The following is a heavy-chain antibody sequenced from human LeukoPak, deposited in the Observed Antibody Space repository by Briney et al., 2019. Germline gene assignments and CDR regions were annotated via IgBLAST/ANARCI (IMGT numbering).Heavy chain of an antibody. CDR3: AKGDSYGGYIGHDF. D-gene: IGHD5-12*01. V-gene: IGHV3-11*04. CDR2: ITHSGNTI. Sequence: GGSLRLSCAASGFTFSDYYMTWIRQAPGKGLEWVSYITHSGNTIHYADSVKGRFTISRDTAKNSLYLQMNNLRAEDTAVYYCAKGDSYGGYIGHDFWGQGTLVTVSS. CDR1: GFTFSDYY. J-gene: IGHJ4*02.